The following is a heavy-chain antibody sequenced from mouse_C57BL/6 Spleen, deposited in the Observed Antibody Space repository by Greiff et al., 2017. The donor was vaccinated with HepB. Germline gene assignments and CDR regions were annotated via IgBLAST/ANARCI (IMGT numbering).Heavy chain of an antibody. J-gene: IGHJ3*01. CDR1: GYTFTSYW. D-gene: IGHD1-1*01. CDR3: ARSHYGSSSAY. V-gene: IGHV1-50*01. Sequence: QVQLQQSGAELVKPGASVKLSCKASGYTFTSYWMQWVKQRPGQGLEWIGEIDPSDSYTNYNQKFKGKATLTVDTSSSTAYMQLSSLTSEDSAVYYCARSHYGSSSAYWGQGTLVTVSA. CDR2: IDPSDSYT.